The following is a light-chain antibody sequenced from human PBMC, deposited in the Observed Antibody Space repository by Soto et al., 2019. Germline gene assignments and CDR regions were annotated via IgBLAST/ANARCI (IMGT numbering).Light chain of an antibody. V-gene: IGKV3-15*01. J-gene: IGKJ5*01. CDR1: QSVRSN. CDR2: AAS. CDR3: QQYNEWPPFT. Sequence: EIVITQSPATLSVSPGERASLWGRASQSVRSNLAWYQQKPGQAPRLVIYAASTRATGIPDRFSGSVSGTEFTLTISSLQSEDFAVYYCQQYNEWPPFTFGQGTRLEI.